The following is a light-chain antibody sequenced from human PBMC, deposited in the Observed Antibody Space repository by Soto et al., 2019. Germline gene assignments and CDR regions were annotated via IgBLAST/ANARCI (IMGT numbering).Light chain of an antibody. J-gene: IGLJ7*01. V-gene: IGLV2-14*02. Sequence: QSALTQPASVSGSPGQSITISCTGSVSDVGSFGPVSWYQQHPGQVPKLIIYEGNRRPSGVSSRFSGSKSGTSASLAISGLRSEDEAHYYCAAWDYSRSGPGFGGGTHLTVL. CDR2: EGN. CDR3: AAWDYSRSGPG. CDR1: VSDVGSFGP.